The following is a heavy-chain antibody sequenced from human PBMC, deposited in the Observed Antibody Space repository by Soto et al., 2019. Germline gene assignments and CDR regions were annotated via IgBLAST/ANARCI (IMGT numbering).Heavy chain of an antibody. CDR2: ISYDGSNK. CDR1: GFTFSSYG. CDR3: AKGHCCSTSCYYLDY. J-gene: IGHJ4*02. V-gene: IGHV3-30*18. D-gene: IGHD2-2*01. Sequence: QVQLVESGGGVVQPGRSLRLSCAASGFTFSSYGMHWVRQAPGKGLEWVAVISYDGSNKYYADSVKGRFTISRDNSKNTLYLQMNSLRAEDTAVYYCAKGHCCSTSCYYLDYWGQGTLVTVSS.